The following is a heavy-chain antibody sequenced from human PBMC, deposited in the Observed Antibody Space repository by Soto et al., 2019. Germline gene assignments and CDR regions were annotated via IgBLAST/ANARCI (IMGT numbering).Heavy chain of an antibody. Sequence: EVQLVESGGGLIQRGGSLRLSCTASGFTFNKYWMTWVRQAPGKGLERVANIQRVGSEKYYVDSVKGRFTISRDNADNSLYLQMNGLRAEDTAVYYCALGRTGLDVWGQGTTVTVSS. CDR1: GFTFNKYW. V-gene: IGHV3-7*01. CDR3: ALGRTGLDV. CDR2: IQRVGSEK. D-gene: IGHD3-10*01. J-gene: IGHJ6*02.